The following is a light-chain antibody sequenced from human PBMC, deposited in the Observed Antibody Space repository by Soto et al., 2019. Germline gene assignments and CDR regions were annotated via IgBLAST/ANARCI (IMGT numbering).Light chain of an antibody. J-gene: IGLJ1*01. CDR1: SSDVGSNNL. Sequence: QSALTQPASVSGSPGQSITISCTGTSSDVGSNNLVSWYQQHPGKAPKLMIYEGSQRPSGVANRFSGSKSGNTASLTISGLQAEDEADYYCCSYAGSSTYVFGTGTKLTVL. V-gene: IGLV2-23*01. CDR3: CSYAGSSTYV. CDR2: EGS.